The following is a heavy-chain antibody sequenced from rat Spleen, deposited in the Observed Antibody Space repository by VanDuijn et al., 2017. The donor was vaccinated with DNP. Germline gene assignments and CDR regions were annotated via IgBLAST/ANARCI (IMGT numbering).Heavy chain of an antibody. CDR3: AWTAY. Sequence: EVKFVESGGGLVQPGRSLKLSCAASGFIFNDFWLGWVRQAPGKGLDWIGQINKDSSTINYIPTLNEKITISSDNVQNILYLQLNRLASEDTAIYYCAWTAYWGQGTLVTVSS. CDR2: INKDSSTI. CDR1: GFIFNDFW. V-gene: IGHV4-2*01. J-gene: IGHJ3*01.